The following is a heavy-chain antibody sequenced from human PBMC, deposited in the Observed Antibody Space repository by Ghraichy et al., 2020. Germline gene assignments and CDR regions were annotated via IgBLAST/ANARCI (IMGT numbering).Heavy chain of an antibody. CDR3: ARDHGGYYGSGSPEGDY. Sequence: SETLYLTCTVSGGSISSSSYYWGWIRQPPGKGLEWIGSIYYSGSTYYNPSLKSRVTISVDTSKNQFSLKLSSVTAADTAVYYCARDHGGYYGSGSPEGDYWGQGTLVTVSS. J-gene: IGHJ4*02. CDR2: IYYSGST. D-gene: IGHD3-10*01. CDR1: GGSISSSSYY. V-gene: IGHV4-39*07.